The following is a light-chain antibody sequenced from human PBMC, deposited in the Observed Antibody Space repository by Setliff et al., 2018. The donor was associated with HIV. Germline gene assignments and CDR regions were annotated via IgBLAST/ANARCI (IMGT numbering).Light chain of an antibody. CDR2: DVV. J-gene: IGLJ1*01. V-gene: IGLV2-14*03. CDR3: SSYTSTGTYV. CDR1: SSDVGVHNY. Sequence: ALTQPASVSGSPGQSITISCTGSSSDVGVHNYVSWYQQHPGKAPKLMIYDVVDRPSGVSDRFSGSKSVNTASLTISGLLAEDEADYCCSSYTSTGTYVFGTGTKVTVL.